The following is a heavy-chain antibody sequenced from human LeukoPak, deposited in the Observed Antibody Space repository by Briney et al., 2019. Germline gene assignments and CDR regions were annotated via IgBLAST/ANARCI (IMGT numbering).Heavy chain of an antibody. J-gene: IGHJ3*02. V-gene: IGHV1-46*01. Sequence: ASVQVSCKASGYTFASYYMHWVRQAPGQGLEWMGIIYPSSGSTSYAQKFQGRVTMTRDTSTSTVYMELSSLRSEDTAVYYCARVELAEAFDIWGQGTMVTVSS. CDR3: ARVELAEAFDI. CDR1: GYTFASYY. D-gene: IGHD1-7*01. CDR2: IYPSSGST.